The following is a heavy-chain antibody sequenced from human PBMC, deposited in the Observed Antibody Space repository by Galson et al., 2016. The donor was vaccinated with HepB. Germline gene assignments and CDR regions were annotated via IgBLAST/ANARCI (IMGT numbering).Heavy chain of an antibody. CDR3: ARDEDSRGNIGSYFEF. V-gene: IGHV1-69*06. D-gene: IGHD3-22*01. CDR1: GGSFSIYA. J-gene: IGHJ4*02. Sequence: SVKVSCKASGGSFSIYAFSWVRQAPGQGLEWVGGIVPVFDTTNCAQKFQGRVTITADKSTSTVFMEVSSLRSEDTAVYYCARDEDSRGNIGSYFEFWGQGTLVTVSS. CDR2: IVPVFDTT.